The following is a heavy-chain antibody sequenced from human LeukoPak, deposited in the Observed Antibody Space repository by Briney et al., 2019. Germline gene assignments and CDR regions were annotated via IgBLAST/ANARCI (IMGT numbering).Heavy chain of an antibody. J-gene: IGHJ4*01. CDR2: INPNSGGT. CDR3: TRALYSSSWYFVY. V-gene: IGHV1/OR15-1*04. D-gene: IGHD6-13*01. Sequence: ASVKVSCKASGYIFTDYYMHWVRQAPGQELGWMGRINPNSGGTNYAQKFQGRVTMTRDTSTSTVYIDLSSLRSEDTAVYHCTRALYSSSWYFVYWGQGTLVTVSS. CDR1: GYIFTDYY.